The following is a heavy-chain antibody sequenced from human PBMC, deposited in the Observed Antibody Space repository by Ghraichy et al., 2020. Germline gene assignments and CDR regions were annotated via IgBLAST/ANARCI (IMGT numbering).Heavy chain of an antibody. D-gene: IGHD6-19*01. CDR1: GFTFYNYI. J-gene: IGHJ6*02. CDR2: ISGTGVTT. Sequence: GGSLRLSCAASGFTFYNYIITWVRQAPGKGLEWVSAISGTGVTTYYADSVKGRFTISRDNSKNTVYLQMNSLRAEDTAGYYCAKVGRSSGWYTDYYGMDVWGQGTTVTVSS. CDR3: AKVGRSSGWYTDYYGMDV. V-gene: IGHV3-23*01.